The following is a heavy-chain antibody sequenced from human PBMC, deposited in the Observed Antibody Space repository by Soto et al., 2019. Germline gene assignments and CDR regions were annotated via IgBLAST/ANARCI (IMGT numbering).Heavy chain of an antibody. CDR3: AKGGYYSLFDI. CDR1: CGSISSYA. V-gene: IGHV3-23*01. J-gene: IGHJ3*02. Sequence: ETLSLTCTVSCGSISSYAMSWVRQTPGKGLEWVSGISGSGGRTYYADSVKGRFTISRDNSNNTLSLQMHILRVEDTAVYFCAKGGYYSLFDIWGQGTVVTVS. CDR2: ISGSGGRT. D-gene: IGHD3-16*01.